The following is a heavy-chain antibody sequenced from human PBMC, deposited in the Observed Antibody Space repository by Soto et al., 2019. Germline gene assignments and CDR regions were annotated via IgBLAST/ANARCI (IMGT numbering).Heavy chain of an antibody. CDR3: ANSCGDYVPYGAFDI. Sequence: EVQLLESGGGLVQPGGSLRLSCAASGFTFSSYAMSWVRQAPGKGLEWVSAISGSGGGTYYADSVKGRFTIARDNSKNTLYLQMNSLRAEDTAVYYCANSCGDYVPYGAFDIWGQGTMVTVSS. V-gene: IGHV3-23*01. CDR2: ISGSGGGT. D-gene: IGHD4-17*01. J-gene: IGHJ3*02. CDR1: GFTFSSYA.